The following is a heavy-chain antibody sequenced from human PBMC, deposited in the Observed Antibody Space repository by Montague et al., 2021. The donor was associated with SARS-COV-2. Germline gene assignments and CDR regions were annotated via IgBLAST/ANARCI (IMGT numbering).Heavy chain of an antibody. D-gene: IGHD3-3*01. Sequence: SETLSLTCAVYGASFTGYYWTWIRQPPGKGLEWIGEIIHSGNSNYNPSLQSRVTMSVDTSKNQFSLRLNSVSAADTAVYYCARAPDTIFAVLIRLPAAGAVDVWGQGTTVTVSS. CDR3: ARAPDTIFAVLIRLPAAGAVDV. J-gene: IGHJ3*01. V-gene: IGHV4-34*12. CDR2: IIHSGNS. CDR1: GASFTGYY.